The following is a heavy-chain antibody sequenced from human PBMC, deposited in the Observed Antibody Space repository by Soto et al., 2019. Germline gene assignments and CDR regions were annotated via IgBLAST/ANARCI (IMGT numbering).Heavy chain of an antibody. Sequence: ASVKVSCKASGYTFTSYGISWVQQAPGQGLEWMGWISAYNGNTNYAQKLQGRVTMTTDTSTSTAYMELRSLRSDDTAVYYCARGRDSSSWYSGDWFDPWGQGTLVTVSS. CDR3: ARGRDSSSWYSGDWFDP. CDR2: ISAYNGNT. CDR1: GYTFTSYG. J-gene: IGHJ5*02. D-gene: IGHD6-13*01. V-gene: IGHV1-18*01.